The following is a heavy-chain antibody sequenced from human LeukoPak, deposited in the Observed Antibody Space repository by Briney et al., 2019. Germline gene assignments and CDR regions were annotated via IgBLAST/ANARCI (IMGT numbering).Heavy chain of an antibody. J-gene: IGHJ6*02. CDR1: GFTFSSYA. D-gene: IGHD1-26*01. CDR2: ISGSGGST. CDR3: AKSLKGELLNYYYYYGMDV. V-gene: IGHV3-23*01. Sequence: GGSLRLSCAASGFTFSSYAMNWVRQAPGKGLEWVSVISGSGGSTYYADSVKGRFTISRDNSKNTLYLQMNSLRAEDTAVYYCAKSLKGELLNYYYYYGMDVWGQGTTVTVSS.